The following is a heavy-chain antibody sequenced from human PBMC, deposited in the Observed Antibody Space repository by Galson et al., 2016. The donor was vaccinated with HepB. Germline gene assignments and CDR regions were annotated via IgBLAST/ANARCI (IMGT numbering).Heavy chain of an antibody. CDR1: GFTFSTYW. J-gene: IGHJ4*02. D-gene: IGHD1-7*01. V-gene: IGHV3-7*01. Sequence: SLRLSCAASGFTFSTYWMNWVRQAPGKGLEWVANIKKGGSETYYVDSVKGRFTISRDNSKNTLSLQMNSVRGDDTAVYYCARVDGNYPHFDNWGLGTLVTVSS. CDR2: IKKGGSET. CDR3: ARVDGNYPHFDN.